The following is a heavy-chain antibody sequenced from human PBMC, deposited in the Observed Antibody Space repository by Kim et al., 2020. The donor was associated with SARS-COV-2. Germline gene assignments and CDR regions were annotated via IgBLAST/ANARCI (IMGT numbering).Heavy chain of an antibody. CDR3: ARGKSALWFGDPNWFDP. Sequence: ASVKVSCKASGYTFTSYDINWVRQATGQGLEWMGWMNPNSGNTGYAQKFQGRVTMTRNTSISTAYMELSSLRSEDTAVYYCARGKSALWFGDPNWFDPWGQGTLVTVSS. D-gene: IGHD3-10*01. V-gene: IGHV1-8*01. CDR1: GYTFTSYD. CDR2: MNPNSGNT. J-gene: IGHJ5*02.